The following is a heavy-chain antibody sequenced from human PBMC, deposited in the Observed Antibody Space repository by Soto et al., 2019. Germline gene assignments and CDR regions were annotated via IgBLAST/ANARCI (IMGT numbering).Heavy chain of an antibody. V-gene: IGHV3-30*18. CDR2: IAYDGSDE. CDR1: GCTRNKYN. CDR3: AKGTRSSIAVADPYSYYGMDV. Sequence: HPEGALKLESESLGCTRNKYNKHWFRQADGGGLELFAVIAYDGSDENYTDSVKGRFTISRDNSKNTLYLQMNSLRAEDTAVYYCAKGTRSSIAVADPYSYYGMDVWGQGTTFPLS. J-gene: IGHJ6*02. D-gene: IGHD6-19*01.